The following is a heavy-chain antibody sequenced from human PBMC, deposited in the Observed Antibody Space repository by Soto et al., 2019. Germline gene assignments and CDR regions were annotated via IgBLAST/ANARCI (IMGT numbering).Heavy chain of an antibody. V-gene: IGHV1-69*13. CDR1: GETFSIYG. CDR3: AREVAVAGTTSFDY. Sequence: SVKVSYMASGETFSIYGISLVLQAPGQGLEWMGGIIPIFGTVNYAQKFQGRVTITADESTSTAYMELSSLRSEDTAVYYCAREVAVAGTTSFDYWGQGTLVTVSS. CDR2: IIPIFGTV. J-gene: IGHJ4*02. D-gene: IGHD6-19*01.